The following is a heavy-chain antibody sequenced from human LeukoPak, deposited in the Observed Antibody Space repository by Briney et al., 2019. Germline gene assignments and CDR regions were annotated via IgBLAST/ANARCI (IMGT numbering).Heavy chain of an antibody. CDR3: AKDNNYDILTGYYFGY. CDR2: ISGRGGST. CDR1: GFTFSSYA. J-gene: IGHJ4*02. Sequence: PGGSLRLSCAASGFTFSSYAMSWVRQAPGKGLEWVSAISGRGGSTYYADYVKGRFTISRDNSKNTLYLQMNSLRAEDTAVYYCAKDNNYDILTGYYFGYWGQGTLVTVSS. V-gene: IGHV3-23*01. D-gene: IGHD3-9*01.